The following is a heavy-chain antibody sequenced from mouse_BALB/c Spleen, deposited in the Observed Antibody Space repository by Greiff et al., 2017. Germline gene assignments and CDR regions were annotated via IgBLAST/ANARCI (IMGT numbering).Heavy chain of an antibody. CDR3: NAWAYRDAMDY. D-gene: IGHD2-14*01. CDR1: GFNIKDYY. J-gene: IGHJ4*01. V-gene: IGHV14-4*02. Sequence: EVQLHQSGAELVRSGASVKLSCTASGFNIKDYYMHWVKQRPEQGLEWIGWIDPENGDTEYAPKFQRKATMTADTSSNTAYLQLSSLTSEDTAVYYCNAWAYRDAMDYWGQGTSVTVSS. CDR2: IDPENGDT.